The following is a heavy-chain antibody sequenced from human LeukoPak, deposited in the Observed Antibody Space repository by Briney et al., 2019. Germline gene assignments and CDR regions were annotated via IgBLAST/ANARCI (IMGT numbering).Heavy chain of an antibody. J-gene: IGHJ6*03. CDR3: ARDKRVLDYYYYYMDV. CDR1: GGSISSYY. CDR2: IYTSGST. D-gene: IGHD1-1*01. Sequence: PSETLSLTCTVSGGSISSYYWSWIRQPAGKGLEWIGRIYTSGSTNYNPSLKSRVTMSVDTSKNQFSLKLSSVTAADTAVYYCARDKRVLDYYYYYMDVWGKGTTVTVSS. V-gene: IGHV4-4*07.